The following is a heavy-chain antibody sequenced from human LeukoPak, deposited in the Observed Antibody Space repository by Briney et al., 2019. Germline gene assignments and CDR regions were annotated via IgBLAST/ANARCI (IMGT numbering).Heavy chain of an antibody. J-gene: IGHJ4*02. CDR1: GGSISSSSHC. Sequence: PSQTLSLTCTVSGGSISSSSHCWGWLRQPPGKGLEWIGSMYYSGGTYYNPSLKSRVTISIDTSKSQFSLKLNSVTAADTAVYYCARLVRFCTSNSCYPFDHWGQGTLVTVSS. CDR3: ARLVRFCTSNSCYPFDH. CDR2: MYYSGGT. V-gene: IGHV4-39*01. D-gene: IGHD2-2*01.